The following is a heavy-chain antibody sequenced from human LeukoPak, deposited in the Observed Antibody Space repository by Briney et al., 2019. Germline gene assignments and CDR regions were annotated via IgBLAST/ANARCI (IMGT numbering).Heavy chain of an antibody. Sequence: GESLKFSCKGSGYTFSSYWIGWVRQMRGEGLELVGIIYPDDSDTKSRPFFQGQVTISADKYISTAYLQWSSLKASDTAMYYCARLAYCSNDVCYSNYYYSMDVWGKGTTVTVSS. CDR3: ARLAYCSNDVCYSNYYYSMDV. D-gene: IGHD2-8*01. J-gene: IGHJ6*03. CDR1: GYTFSSYW. V-gene: IGHV5-51*01. CDR2: IYPDDSDT.